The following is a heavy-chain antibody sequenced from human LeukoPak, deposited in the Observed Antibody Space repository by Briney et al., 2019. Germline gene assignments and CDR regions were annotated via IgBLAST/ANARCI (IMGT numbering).Heavy chain of an antibody. CDR3: ARGAAAGSSRFDY. D-gene: IGHD6-13*01. V-gene: IGHV3-21*01. CDR2: ISSSSSYI. J-gene: IGHJ4*02. CDR1: GFTFSSYS. Sequence: GGSLRLSCAASGFTFSSYSMNWVRQAPGKGLEWVSSISSSSSYIYYADSVKGRFTISRDNAKSSLYLQMNRLRDEDTAVYYCARGAAAGSSRFDYWGQGTLVTVSS.